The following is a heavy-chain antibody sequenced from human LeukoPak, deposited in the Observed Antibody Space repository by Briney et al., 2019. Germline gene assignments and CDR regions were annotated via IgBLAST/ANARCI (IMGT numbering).Heavy chain of an antibody. CDR3: ARARGNWNYGSAFDI. CDR1: GFTYSSYS. V-gene: IGHV3-48*04. J-gene: IGHJ3*02. D-gene: IGHD1-7*01. CDR2: ISSSSSTI. Sequence: PGGSLRLSCAASGFTYSSYSMNWVRQAPGKGLEWVSYISSSSSTIYYADSVKGRFTISRDNAKNSLYLQMNSLRAEDTAVYYCARARGNWNYGSAFDIWGQGTMVTVSS.